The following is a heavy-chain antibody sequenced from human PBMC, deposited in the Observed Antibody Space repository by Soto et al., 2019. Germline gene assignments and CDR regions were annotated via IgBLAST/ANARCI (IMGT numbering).Heavy chain of an antibody. V-gene: IGHV1-69*13. CDR1: GGTFSIYA. D-gene: IGHD3-22*01. Sequence: SVKVSCKASGGTFSIYAISGVVQSPLRGRDGMGGIIPIFGTANYAQKFQGRVTITADESTSTAYMELSSLRSEDTAVYYCARDLADYYDSSGYYPGAFDIWGQGTMVTVSS. CDR3: ARDLADYYDSSGYYPGAFDI. CDR2: IIPIFGTA. J-gene: IGHJ3*02.